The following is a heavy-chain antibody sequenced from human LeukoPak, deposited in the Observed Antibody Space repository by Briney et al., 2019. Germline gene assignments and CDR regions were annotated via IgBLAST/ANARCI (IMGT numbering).Heavy chain of an antibody. CDR1: GFTFSSYA. Sequence: GGSLRLSCAASGFTFSSYAMSWVRQAPGKGLEWVSLISGSGGSTYYADSVKGRFTISRDNSKNTLYLQMNSLRAEDTAVFYCAKDRDDYVWGSYLGAFDIWGQGTMVTVSS. CDR2: ISGSGGST. D-gene: IGHD3-16*01. CDR3: AKDRDDYVWGSYLGAFDI. V-gene: IGHV3-23*01. J-gene: IGHJ3*02.